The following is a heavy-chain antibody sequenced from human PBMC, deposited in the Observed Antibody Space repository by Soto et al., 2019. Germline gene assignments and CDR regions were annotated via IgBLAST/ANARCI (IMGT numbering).Heavy chain of an antibody. J-gene: IGHJ4*02. V-gene: IGHV3-23*01. Sequence: PGGSLRLSCAASGFTFSDYDMSWVRQAPGKGLEWVSSIRASGSSTYYADSVKGRFTISRDNSKNTLYLQMNSLRVEDTAIYYCAKAWGIDYWGQGTLVPVSS. CDR2: IRASGSST. D-gene: IGHD7-27*01. CDR1: GFTFSDYD. CDR3: AKAWGIDY.